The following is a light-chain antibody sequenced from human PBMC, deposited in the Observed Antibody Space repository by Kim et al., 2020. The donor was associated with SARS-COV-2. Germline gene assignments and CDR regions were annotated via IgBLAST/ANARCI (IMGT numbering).Light chain of an antibody. J-gene: IGKJ1*01. CDR3: QKYYATPRT. CDR2: WAS. Sequence: DIVMTQSPDSLAVSLGERATINCKSSQSVLFSSNNKNFLAWYQQKPGQPPKLLIYWASTRDSGVPDRFSGSGSGTDFTLTISSLQADDVAVYYCQKYYATPRTFGQGTKVDIK. CDR1: QSVLFSSNNKNF. V-gene: IGKV4-1*01.